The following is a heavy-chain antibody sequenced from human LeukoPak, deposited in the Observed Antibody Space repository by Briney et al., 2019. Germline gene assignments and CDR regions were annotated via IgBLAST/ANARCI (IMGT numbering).Heavy chain of an antibody. Sequence: GGSLRLSCAASGFTFSNYWMTWVRQAPGKGLEWVANIKQDGSEKYYVDSVKGRFTISRDNAKNSLYLQMNSLRAEDTAVYCCARQNGGIFYWGQGTLVTVSS. D-gene: IGHD2-15*01. V-gene: IGHV3-7*01. CDR2: IKQDGSEK. CDR3: ARQNGGIFY. J-gene: IGHJ4*02. CDR1: GFTFSNYW.